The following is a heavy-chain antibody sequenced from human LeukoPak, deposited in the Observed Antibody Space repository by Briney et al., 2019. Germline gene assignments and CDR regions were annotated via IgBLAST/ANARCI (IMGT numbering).Heavy chain of an antibody. CDR2: INSDESNT. V-gene: IGHV3-74*01. CDR3: GRGGNGIDI. Sequence: EAGGSLRLSCAASGFTFSHYLMHWVRQAPGKGLVWVSRINSDESNTNSYADSVKGRFIISRDNAKNTLYLQMNSLRAEDTAVYFCGRGGNGIDIWGQGTTVIVSS. CDR1: GFTFSHYL. D-gene: IGHD2-8*01. J-gene: IGHJ3*02.